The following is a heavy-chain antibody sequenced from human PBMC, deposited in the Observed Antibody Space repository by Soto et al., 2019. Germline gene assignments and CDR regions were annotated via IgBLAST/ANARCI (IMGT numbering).Heavy chain of an antibody. CDR2: IYYSGCT. V-gene: IGHV4-31*03. Sequence: QVQLQESGAGLVKPSQTLSLTCTVSGGSISSGGYYWSWIRQHPGKGLEWIGSIYYSGCTYYNTSLKSRVTISVDTSKNQFSLKLSSVTAADTAVYYCSSIGYYYDSSGYSNDYWGQGTLVTVSS. J-gene: IGHJ4*02. CDR1: GGSISSGGYY. CDR3: SSIGYYYDSSGYSNDY. D-gene: IGHD3-22*01.